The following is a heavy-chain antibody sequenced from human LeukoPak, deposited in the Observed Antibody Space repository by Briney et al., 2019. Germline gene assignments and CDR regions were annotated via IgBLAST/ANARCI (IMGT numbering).Heavy chain of an antibody. J-gene: IGHJ4*02. V-gene: IGHV3-53*01. D-gene: IGHD6-13*01. CDR2: IYSGDRT. Sequence: GGSLRLSCEVSGLSVRGSYMSWVRQAPGKGLEWVSVIYSGDRTYYADSVKGRFTISRDTSKNTLYLQMNNLRADDTAMCYCTRDLTGTTWSENDYWGQGTLVTISS. CDR1: GLSVRGSY. CDR3: TRDLTGTTWSENDY.